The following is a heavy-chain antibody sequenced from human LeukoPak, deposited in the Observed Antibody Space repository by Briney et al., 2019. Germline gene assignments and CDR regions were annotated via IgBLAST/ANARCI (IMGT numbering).Heavy chain of an antibody. Sequence: ASETLSLTCTVSGGSISSSSYYWGWIRQPPGKGLEWIGSIYYSGSTYYNPSLKSRVTISADTSKNQFSLKLSSVTAADTAVYYCARVTVTTVTFDYWGQGTLVTVSS. V-gene: IGHV4-39*07. J-gene: IGHJ4*02. D-gene: IGHD4-11*01. CDR1: GGSISSSSYY. CDR2: IYYSGST. CDR3: ARVTVTTVTFDY.